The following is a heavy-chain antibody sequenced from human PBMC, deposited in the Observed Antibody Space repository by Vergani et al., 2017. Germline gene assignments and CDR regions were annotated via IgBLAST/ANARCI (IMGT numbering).Heavy chain of an antibody. D-gene: IGHD4-17*01. J-gene: IGHJ4*02. CDR1: GFTFSSYA. V-gene: IGHV3-30*01. Sequence: QVQLVESGGGVVQPGRSLRLSCAASGFTFSSYAMHWVRQAPGKGLEWVAVISYDGSNKYYADSVKGRFTISRDNSKNTLYLQMNSLRAEDTAVYYCARDQPSSYGYFDYWGQGTLVTVSS. CDR2: ISYDGSNK. CDR3: ARDQPSSYGYFDY.